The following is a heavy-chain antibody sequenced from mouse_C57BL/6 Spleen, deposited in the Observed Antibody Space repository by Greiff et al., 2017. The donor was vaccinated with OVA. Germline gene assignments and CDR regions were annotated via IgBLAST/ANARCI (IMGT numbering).Heavy chain of an antibody. CDR2: IDPTGSDT. V-gene: IGHV1-52*01. D-gene: IGHD2-10*02. CDR1: GYTFTSYW. J-gene: IGHJ4*01. Sequence: VQLQQSGAELVRPGASVKLSCKASGYTFTSYWMHWVKQRPVQGLEWIGNIDPTGSDTYYNQKFKDKATLTVDKSSSTAYMQLSSLTSEDSAVYYGARGRYDNYVEYAMDYWGQGTSVTVSS. CDR3: ARGRYDNYVEYAMDY.